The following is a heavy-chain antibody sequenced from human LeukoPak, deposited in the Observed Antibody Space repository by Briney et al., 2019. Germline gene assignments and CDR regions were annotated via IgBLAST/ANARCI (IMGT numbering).Heavy chain of an antibody. CDR2: IYTSGST. CDR3: ARPDPLTMIVD. V-gene: IGHV4-4*09. J-gene: IGHJ4*02. CDR1: GGSISSYY. Sequence: SETLSLTCTVTGGSISSYYWSWIRQPPGKGLEWIGYIYTSGSTNYNPSLKSRVTISVDTSKNQFSLKLSSVTAADTAVYYCARPDPLTMIVDWGQGTLVTVSS. D-gene: IGHD3-22*01.